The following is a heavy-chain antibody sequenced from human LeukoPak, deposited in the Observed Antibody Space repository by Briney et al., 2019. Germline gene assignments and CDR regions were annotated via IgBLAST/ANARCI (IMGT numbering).Heavy chain of an antibody. D-gene: IGHD6-19*01. J-gene: IGHJ4*02. CDR2: IIPILGIA. CDR3: ARAGIAVAGLDY. CDR1: GGTFSSYA. Sequence: ASVKVSCKASGGTFSSYAISWVRQAPGQGLEWMGRIIPILGIANYAQKFQGRVTITADKSTSTAYMELSSLRSEDTAVYYCARAGIAVAGLDYWGQGTLVTVSS. V-gene: IGHV1-69*04.